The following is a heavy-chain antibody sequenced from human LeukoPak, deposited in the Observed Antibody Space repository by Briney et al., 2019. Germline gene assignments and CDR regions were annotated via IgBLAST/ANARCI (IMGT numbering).Heavy chain of an antibody. CDR3: ARDGYSRYYYYGMDV. D-gene: IGHD5-24*01. J-gene: IGHJ6*02. Sequence: SETLSLTCAVYGGSFSGYYWSWIRQPLGKGLEWIGEINHSGSTNYNPSLKSRVTISVDTSKNQFSLKLSSVTAADTAVYYCARDGYSRYYYYGMDVWGQGTTVTVSS. CDR2: INHSGST. CDR1: GGSFSGYY. V-gene: IGHV4-34*01.